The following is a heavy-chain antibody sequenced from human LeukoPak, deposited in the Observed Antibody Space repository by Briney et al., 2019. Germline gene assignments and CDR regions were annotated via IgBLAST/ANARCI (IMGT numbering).Heavy chain of an antibody. CDR2: IQYHGRDK. CDR3: AREGGRTVAGTLDN. J-gene: IGHJ4*02. V-gene: IGHV3-30*02. CDR1: GFTFRSSG. D-gene: IGHD6-19*01. Sequence: GGSLRLSCAASGFTFRSSGMHWVRQAPGKGLEWVAFIQYHGRDKYYADSVKGRFTISRDISKNTLYMEVNSLRAEDTAVYYCAREGGRTVAGTLDNWGQGTLVTVSS.